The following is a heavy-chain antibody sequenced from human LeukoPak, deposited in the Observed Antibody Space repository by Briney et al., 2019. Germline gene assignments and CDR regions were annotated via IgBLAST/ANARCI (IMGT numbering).Heavy chain of an antibody. D-gene: IGHD4-11*01. CDR2: INPNSGGT. CDR3: ARSTVTRVFDYYYGMDV. V-gene: IGHV1-2*02. CDR1: GGTFSSYA. J-gene: IGHJ6*02. Sequence: ASVKVSCKASGGTFSSYAISWVRQAPGQGLEWMGWINPNSGGTNYAQKFQGRVTMTRDTSISTAYMELSRLRSDDTAVYYCARSTVTRVFDYYYGMDVWGQGTTVTVSS.